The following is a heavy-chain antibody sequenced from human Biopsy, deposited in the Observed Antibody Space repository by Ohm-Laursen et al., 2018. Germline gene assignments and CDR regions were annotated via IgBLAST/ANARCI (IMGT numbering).Heavy chain of an antibody. CDR2: IDPHSGTT. CDR3: AKGQDLRGGAEYFQH. CDR1: GYTFTGQY. D-gene: IGHD2-15*01. Sequence: ASVKVSCKASGYTFTGQYLHWVRQVPGQGLEWMGWIDPHSGTTKFAQDFQGRVTMTRDTSITTAYMELRRLRSDDTAVYYCAKGQDLRGGAEYFQHWGQGALVTVSS. J-gene: IGHJ1*01. V-gene: IGHV1-2*02.